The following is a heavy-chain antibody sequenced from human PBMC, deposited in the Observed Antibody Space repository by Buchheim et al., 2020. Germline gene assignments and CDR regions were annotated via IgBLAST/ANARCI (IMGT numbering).Heavy chain of an antibody. CDR3: AGVIASTFDY. J-gene: IGHJ4*02. CDR2: INPSGGGP. V-gene: IGHV1-46*01. Sequence: QVQLVQSGDEVKKPGASVKVSCKASGYTFTSYYMHWVRQAPGQGLEWMGVINPSGGGPSYAQKLQGRVTMTRDTSTRPVYMELSSLTSEDTAMYYCAGVIASTFDYWGQGTL. D-gene: IGHD2/OR15-2a*01. CDR1: GYTFTSYY.